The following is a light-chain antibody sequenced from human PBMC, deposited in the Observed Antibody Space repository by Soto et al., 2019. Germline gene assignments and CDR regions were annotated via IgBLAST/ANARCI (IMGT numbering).Light chain of an antibody. Sequence: EIVLTQSPGTLSLSPGERVTLSCRASQGVFSSYLAWYQQKPGQAPRLLIYGASNRATAIPVRFSGSGSRTDFTLTISRLEPEDFAVYYCHQYGSLPRTFGQGTKLEIK. CDR2: GAS. CDR1: QGVFSSY. CDR3: HQYGSLPRT. V-gene: IGKV3-20*01. J-gene: IGKJ2*01.